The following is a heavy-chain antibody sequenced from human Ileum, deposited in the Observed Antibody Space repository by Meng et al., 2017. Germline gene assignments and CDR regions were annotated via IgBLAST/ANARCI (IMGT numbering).Heavy chain of an antibody. CDR3: ARDPSGGKFHYFDS. CDR2: IHAGNGNR. J-gene: IGHJ4*02. V-gene: IGHV1-3*01. Sequence: QVQLVQSRPDVKRPGASVKVSCKASGATFTSFVIHWVRQAPGQRLEWMGWIHAGNGNRKYSQKFQGRVTFTTDTSATTAYLDLSSLRSEDTAVYYCARDPSGGKFHYFDSWGQGTLVTVSS. D-gene: IGHD2-15*01. CDR1: GATFTSFV.